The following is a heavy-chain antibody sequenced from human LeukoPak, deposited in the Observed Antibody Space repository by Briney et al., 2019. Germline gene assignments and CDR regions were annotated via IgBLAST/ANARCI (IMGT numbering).Heavy chain of an antibody. J-gene: IGHJ4*02. CDR1: GGSFSGYY. D-gene: IGHD3/OR15-3a*01. CDR2: INHSGST. V-gene: IGHV4-34*01. CDR3: ARGPPGGLGY. Sequence: SETLSLTCAVYGGSFSGYYWSWIRQPPGKGLEWIGEINHSGSTNYNPSLKSRVTISVDTSKNQFSLKLGSVTAADTAVYYCARGPPGGLGYWGQGTLVTVSS.